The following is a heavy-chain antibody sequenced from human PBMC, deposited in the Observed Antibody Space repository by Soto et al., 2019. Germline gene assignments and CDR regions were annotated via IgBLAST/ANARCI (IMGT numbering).Heavy chain of an antibody. V-gene: IGHV4-39*01. CDR2: IYYSGST. CDR1: GVSISGSRYY. D-gene: IGHD1-26*01. J-gene: IGHJ6*02. CDR3: ARGGIPPSGYGIAYAMDV. Sequence: TSETLSLTCAVYGVSISGSRYYWGWIRQPPGRGLEWIGNIYYSGSTYYTPALKSRVTLSVDTSKNQFSLNLNSVTAADTAVYYCARGGIPPSGYGIAYAMDVWGQGTTVTVSS.